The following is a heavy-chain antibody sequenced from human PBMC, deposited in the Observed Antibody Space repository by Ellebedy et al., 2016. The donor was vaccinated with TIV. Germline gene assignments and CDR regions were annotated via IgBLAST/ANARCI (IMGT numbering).Heavy chain of an antibody. CDR1: GFTITNYG. CDR3: VRASSGSSYWGYDY. J-gene: IGHJ4*02. Sequence: GESLKISCAVSGFTITNYGMHWVRQAPGKGLEWVAVISYDGNHKYYADSVKGRLTIARDESKNPLYLQMNNLRLEDTAVYFCVRASSGSSYWGYDYWGQGTLVTVSS. D-gene: IGHD3-22*01. CDR2: ISYDGNHK. V-gene: IGHV3-30*03.